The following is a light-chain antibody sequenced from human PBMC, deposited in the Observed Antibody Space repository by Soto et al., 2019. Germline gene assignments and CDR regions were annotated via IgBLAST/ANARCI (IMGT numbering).Light chain of an antibody. Sequence: EIVMTQSPATLSVSPGDRATLSCRASQSVSRSYLGWYQQKPGQTPRLLVYGASSRATGIPDRFSGSGSGTDFTLTISRLEPEDFAVYSCQQYDGSSITFGQGTRLEIK. CDR3: QQYDGSSIT. J-gene: IGKJ5*01. V-gene: IGKV3-20*01. CDR2: GAS. CDR1: QSVSRSY.